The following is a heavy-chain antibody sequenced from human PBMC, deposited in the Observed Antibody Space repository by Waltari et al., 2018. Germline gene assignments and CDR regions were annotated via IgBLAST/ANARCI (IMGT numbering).Heavy chain of an antibody. V-gene: IGHV4-4*02. CDR1: GDSISGNYW. CDR2: VHHSGKT. D-gene: IGHD2-2*01. J-gene: IGHJ4*02. CDR3: AGDRAIGLFFDN. Sequence: QVQLQESGQGLVKPSGTLSLTCAVSGDSISGNYWWSWVRQSPEKGLEWIGQVHHSGKTHYNPSLQSRVTISLDKPKNQFSLNLNSVTAADTAVYYCAGDRAIGLFFDNWGRGTLVTVSS.